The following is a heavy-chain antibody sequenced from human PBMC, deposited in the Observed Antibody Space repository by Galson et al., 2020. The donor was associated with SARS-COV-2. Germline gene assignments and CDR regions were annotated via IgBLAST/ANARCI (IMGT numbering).Heavy chain of an antibody. V-gene: IGHV3-30*03. CDR2: IPYDGSNK. CDR1: GFTFSSYD. CDR3: ARSSRQYYYYCMDV. Sequence: GGSLRLSCAASGFTFSSYDMHWVRQAPGKGLEWVALIPYDGSNKYYADSVKGRFTISRDNSKNTLYLQMNSLRAEDTAVYYCARSSRQYYYYCMDVWGKGTTVTIS. J-gene: IGHJ6*03.